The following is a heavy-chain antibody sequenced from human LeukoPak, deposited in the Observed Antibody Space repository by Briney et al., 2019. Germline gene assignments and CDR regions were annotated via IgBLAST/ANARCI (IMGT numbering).Heavy chain of an antibody. V-gene: IGHV1-18*01. CDR3: AKEGCSSTSCSFNWFDP. CDR1: GYTFTSYG. J-gene: IGHJ5*02. Sequence: ASVKVSCKASGYTFTSYGISWVRQAPGQGLEWMGWISAYNGNTNYAQKLQGRVTMTTDTSTSTAYMELRSLRSDDTAVYYCAKEGCSSTSCSFNWFDPWGQGTLVTVSS. CDR2: ISAYNGNT. D-gene: IGHD2-2*01.